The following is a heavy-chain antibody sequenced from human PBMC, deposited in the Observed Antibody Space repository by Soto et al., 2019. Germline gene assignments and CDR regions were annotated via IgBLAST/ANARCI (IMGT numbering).Heavy chain of an antibody. Sequence: SGPTLVKPTQTLTLTCTFSGFSLSTSGVGVGWIRQPPGKALEWLALIYWDDDKRYSPSLKSRLTITKDTSKNQVVLTMTNMDPVDTATYYCAHRLRRGSGSYPQDDYWGQGTLVTVSS. J-gene: IGHJ4*02. D-gene: IGHD3-10*01. V-gene: IGHV2-5*02. CDR1: GFSLSTSGVG. CDR2: IYWDDDK. CDR3: AHRLRRGSGSYPQDDY.